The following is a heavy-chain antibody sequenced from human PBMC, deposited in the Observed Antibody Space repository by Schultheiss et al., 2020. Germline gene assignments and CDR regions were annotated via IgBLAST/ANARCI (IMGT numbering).Heavy chain of an antibody. CDR1: GGTFSSYS. D-gene: IGHD3-10*01. CDR2: IIPLFGTS. V-gene: IGHV1-69*13. J-gene: IGHJ4*02. CDR3: ARVIDSFGSGSYYFYY. Sequence: SVKVSCKASGGTFSSYSVSWVRQAPGQRPEWMGGIIPLFGTSNYAQKFQGRVTISADEATSTAYMELRSLRSEDTAVYYCARVIDSFGSGSYYFYYWSQGTLVAVSS.